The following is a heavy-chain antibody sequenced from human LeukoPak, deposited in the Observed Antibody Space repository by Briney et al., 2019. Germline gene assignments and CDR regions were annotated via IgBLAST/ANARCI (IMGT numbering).Heavy chain of an antibody. D-gene: IGHD3-10*01. CDR2: IHYSGSI. Sequence: SETLSLTCTVSGGSVSSGIHYWGWIRQSPGKGLEWIASIHYSGSIYYNPSLESRLTMSVSTSKGQFSLKLSSVTAADTAVYYCATYKYGLNYFDPWGQGTLVTVSS. J-gene: IGHJ5*02. CDR3: ATYKYGLNYFDP. V-gene: IGHV4-39*01. CDR1: GGSVSSGIHY.